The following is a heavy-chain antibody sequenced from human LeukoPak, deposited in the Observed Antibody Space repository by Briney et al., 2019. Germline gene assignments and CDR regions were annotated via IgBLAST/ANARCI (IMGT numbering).Heavy chain of an antibody. V-gene: IGHV3-53*01. J-gene: IGHJ4*02. CDR2: IYSGGST. Sequence: PGGSLRLSCAASGFTVSSNYMSWVRQAPGKGLEWVSVIYSGGSTYYADSVKGRFTISRDNSKNVLFLQMNSLGAEDSASYFCAKERRPVDTSMIRSYYFDYWGQGTPVTVSS. CDR3: AKERRPVDTSMIRSYYFDY. CDR1: GFTVSSNY. D-gene: IGHD3-16*01.